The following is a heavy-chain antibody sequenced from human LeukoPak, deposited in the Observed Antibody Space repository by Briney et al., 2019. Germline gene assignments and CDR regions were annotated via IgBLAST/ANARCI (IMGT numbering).Heavy chain of an antibody. D-gene: IGHD6-19*01. CDR2: ISWNSGSI. V-gene: IGHV3-9*01. CDR3: TKTETRAVAAFDY. Sequence: GGSLRLSCAASGFTFDDYAMHWVRQAPGKGLEWVSGISWNSGSIGYADSVKGRFTTSRDNAKNSLYLQMNSLRAEDTALYYCTKTETRAVAAFDYWGQGTLVTVSS. CDR1: GFTFDDYA. J-gene: IGHJ4*02.